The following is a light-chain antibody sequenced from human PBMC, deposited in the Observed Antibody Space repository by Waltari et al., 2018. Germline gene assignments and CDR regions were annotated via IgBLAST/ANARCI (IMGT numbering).Light chain of an antibody. V-gene: IGKV4-1*01. CDR1: PSVLYSSNNKNY. J-gene: IGKJ4*01. Sequence: DIVMTQSPDSLAVSLGERATINCKSSPSVLYSSNNKNYLTWYQQKPGQPPKLLIYWASTRESGVPDRFSGSGSGTDFTLTISSLQAEDVAVYYCQQYYSNPLTFGGGTKVEIK. CDR2: WAS. CDR3: QQYYSNPLT.